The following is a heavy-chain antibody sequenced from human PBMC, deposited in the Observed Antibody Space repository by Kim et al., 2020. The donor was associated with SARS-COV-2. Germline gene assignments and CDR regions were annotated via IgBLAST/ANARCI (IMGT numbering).Heavy chain of an antibody. CDR2: IIPIFGTA. D-gene: IGHD6-19*01. Sequence: SVKVSCKASGGTFSSYAISWVRQAPGQGLEWMGGIIPIFGTANYAQKFQGRVTITADESTSTAYMELSSLRSEDTAVYYCASLEGRGKGIAVAGYFDYWGQGTLVTVSS. CDR3: ASLEGRGKGIAVAGYFDY. CDR1: GGTFSSYA. V-gene: IGHV1-69*13. J-gene: IGHJ4*02.